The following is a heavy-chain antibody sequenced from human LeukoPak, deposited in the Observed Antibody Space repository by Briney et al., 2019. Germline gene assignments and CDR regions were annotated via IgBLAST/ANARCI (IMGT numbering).Heavy chain of an antibody. CDR2: MNHNGNVN. V-gene: IGHV3-7*03. J-gene: IGHJ6*02. D-gene: IGHD3-16*01. Sequence: GGSLRLSCAASGFTFSSYWMNWARQAPGKGLEWVASMNHNGNVNYYVDSVKGRFTISRDNAKNSLYLQMSNLRAEDTAVYFCARGGGLDVWGQGAAVTVSS. CDR1: GFTFSSYW. CDR3: ARGGGLDV.